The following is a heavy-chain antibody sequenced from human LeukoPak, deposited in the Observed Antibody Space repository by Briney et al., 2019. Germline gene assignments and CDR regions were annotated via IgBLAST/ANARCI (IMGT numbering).Heavy chain of an antibody. D-gene: IGHD6-13*01. CDR1: GGSIRSGDHY. CDR2: IYYSGTT. V-gene: IGHV4-39*01. J-gene: IGHJ6*03. CDR3: ARWGISQGYYMDV. Sequence: PSETLSLTCTVSGGSIRSGDHYWGWIRQPPGKGLEWIGNIYYSGTTYYNPSLKSRVTISVDTSKSQFSLKLSSVTAADTAVFYCARWGISQGYYMDVWGKGTTVSISS.